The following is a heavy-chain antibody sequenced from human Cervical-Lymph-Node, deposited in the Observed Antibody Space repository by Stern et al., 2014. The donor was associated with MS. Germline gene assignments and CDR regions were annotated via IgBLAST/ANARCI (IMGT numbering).Heavy chain of an antibody. CDR2: IIPILVTP. CDR3: ARQDAVAGLDY. J-gene: IGHJ4*02. CDR1: GDPSKNDP. V-gene: IGHV1-69*01. D-gene: IGHD6-19*01. Sequence: QVQLVQFGAEVNLTGSSVKVSCKSSGDPSKNDPISWVRQAPGQGPEWMGGIIPILVTPNYAQKFQGRVTITADGSTGTVYMEISSLRSEDTAVYYCARQDAVAGLDYWGQGTLVTVSS.